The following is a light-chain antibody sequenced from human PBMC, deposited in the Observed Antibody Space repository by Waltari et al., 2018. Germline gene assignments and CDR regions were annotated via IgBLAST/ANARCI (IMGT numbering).Light chain of an antibody. V-gene: IGLV2-14*01. CDR1: SSAAGGSNY. CDR2: EVS. Sequence: QSALTQPASVSGSPGQSIPISCPVTSSAAGGSNYRSWYQQHPGKAPKLMIYEVSNRPSGVSNRFSDSKSGNTASLTISGLQAEDEADYYCSSYTSSSTRVFGGGTKLTVL. J-gene: IGLJ2*01. CDR3: SSYTSSSTRV.